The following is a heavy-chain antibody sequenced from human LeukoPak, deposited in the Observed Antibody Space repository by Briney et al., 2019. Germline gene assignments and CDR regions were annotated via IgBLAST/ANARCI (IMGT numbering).Heavy chain of an antibody. J-gene: IGHJ4*02. CDR3: AREGWNAFEH. Sequence: ASVKVSCKASAYTFDNYYIHWVRQAPGQGLEWMGWMNPGTGDTNYAHNLQGRVTMTRDTSLDTAYLDLTRLTPDDTALYYCAREGWNAFEHWGQGTLVTVSS. CDR2: MNPGTGDT. D-gene: IGHD1-1*01. V-gene: IGHV1-2*02. CDR1: AYTFDNYY.